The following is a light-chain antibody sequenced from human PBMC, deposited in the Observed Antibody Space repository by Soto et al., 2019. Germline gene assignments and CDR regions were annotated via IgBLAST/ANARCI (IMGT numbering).Light chain of an antibody. CDR1: QTVSSS. CDR2: AAS. Sequence: EIVLTQSPGTLSLSPGERATLSCRASQTVSSSFLAWYQQTPGQAPRLLIYAASSRATGIPARFSGSGSGTEFALTLSSLQSEDFAVYYCQQYNNWPRTFGQGTKVDIK. CDR3: QQYNNWPRT. J-gene: IGKJ1*01. V-gene: IGKV3-15*01.